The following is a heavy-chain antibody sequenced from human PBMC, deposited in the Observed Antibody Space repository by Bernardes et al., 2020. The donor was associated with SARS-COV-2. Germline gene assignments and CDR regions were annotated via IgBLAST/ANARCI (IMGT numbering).Heavy chain of an antibody. CDR3: ARAGYYFDSSGYLNHYFDY. CDR1: RFTFSTYW. Sequence: GGSLRLSCAASRFTFSTYWMSWVHQAPGKGLEWVANIKPDGSDRYYVDSVKGRFTISRDNAKNSLFLQMNSLRAEDTAVYYCARAGYYFDSSGYLNHYFDYWGQGTLVTVSS. V-gene: IGHV3-7*01. D-gene: IGHD3-22*01. J-gene: IGHJ4*02. CDR2: IKPDGSDR.